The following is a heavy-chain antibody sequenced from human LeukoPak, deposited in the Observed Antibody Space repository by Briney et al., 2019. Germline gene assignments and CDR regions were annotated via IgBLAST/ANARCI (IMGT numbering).Heavy chain of an antibody. CDR1: GYTFTGYY. CDR3: ARDYYDSSPYYYYGMDV. V-gene: IGHV1-2*02. CDR2: INPNSGGT. J-gene: IGHJ6*02. Sequence: ASVKVSCKASGYTFTGYYMHWVRQAPGQGLEWMGWINPNSGGTNYAQKFQGRVTMTRDTSISTAYMELSRLRSDDTAMYYCARDYYDSSPYYYYGMDVWGQGTTVTVSS. D-gene: IGHD3-22*01.